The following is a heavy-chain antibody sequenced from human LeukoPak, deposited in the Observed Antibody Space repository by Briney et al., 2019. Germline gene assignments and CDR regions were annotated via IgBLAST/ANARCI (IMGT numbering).Heavy chain of an antibody. J-gene: IGHJ4*02. CDR1: GASISSYY. CDR2: IYYSGST. Sequence: SETLSLTCTVSGASISSYYWSWIRQPPGKGLEWIGYIYYSGSTNYNSSLKSRDTISVDTSKNQFSLKLSSVTAADTAVYYCAREEGFFDYWGQGTLVTVSS. CDR3: AREEGFFDY. V-gene: IGHV4-59*01.